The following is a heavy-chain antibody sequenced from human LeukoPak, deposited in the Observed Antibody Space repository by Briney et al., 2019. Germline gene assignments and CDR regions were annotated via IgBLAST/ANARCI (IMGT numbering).Heavy chain of an antibody. CDR2: IFHTGDV. D-gene: IGHD2-15*01. J-gene: IGHJ4*02. CDR1: GYSINSAHF. Sequence: SETLSLTCTVSGYSINSAHFWGWVQQPPGKGPEWIGSIFHTGDVYYNPSLRSRVTLSIDTSRNQVSLKVTSVTAADTALYYCARVVASTSIDSWGQGILVTVSS. V-gene: IGHV4-38-2*02. CDR3: ARVVASTSIDS.